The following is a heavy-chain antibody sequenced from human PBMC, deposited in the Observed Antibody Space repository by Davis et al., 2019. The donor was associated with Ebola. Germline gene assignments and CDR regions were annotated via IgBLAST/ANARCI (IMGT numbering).Heavy chain of an antibody. Sequence: PGGSLRLSCAASGFTFSSYSMNWVRQAPGKGLEWVSSISSSSSYIYYADSVKGRFTISRDNAKNSLYLQMNSLRAEDTAVYYCARALADYKSLGYHFGHDYWDQGTLVTVSS. CDR3: ARALADYKSLGYHFGHDY. CDR2: ISSSSSYI. CDR1: GFTFSSYS. V-gene: IGHV3-21*01. D-gene: IGHD3-10*01. J-gene: IGHJ4*02.